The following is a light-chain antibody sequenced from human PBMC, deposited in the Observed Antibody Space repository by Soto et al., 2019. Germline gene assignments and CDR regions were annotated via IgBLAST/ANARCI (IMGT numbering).Light chain of an antibody. V-gene: IGKV3-20*01. CDR1: QSVSSSY. CDR2: GAS. J-gene: IGKJ1*01. CDR3: QQDGSSPSMT. Sequence: EIVLTQSPGTLSLSPGERATLSCRASQSVSSSYLAWYQQKPGQAPRLLIYGASSRATGIPDRFSGSGSGTDFTLTISRLEPEDFAVYYCQQDGSSPSMTFGQGTKVDIK.